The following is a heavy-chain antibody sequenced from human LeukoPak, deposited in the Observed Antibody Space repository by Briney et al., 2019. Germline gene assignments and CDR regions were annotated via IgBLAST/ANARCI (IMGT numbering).Heavy chain of an antibody. CDR1: GGTFSSYA. CDR2: IIPIFGTA. Sequence: SVKVSCKASGGTFSSYAISWVRQAPGQGLEWMGGIIPIFGTANYAQKLQGRVTITTDESTSTAYMELSSLRSEDTAVYYCASGSVSYYYYYMDVWGKGTTVTVSS. CDR3: ASGSVSYYYYYMDV. J-gene: IGHJ6*03. D-gene: IGHD3-10*01. V-gene: IGHV1-69*05.